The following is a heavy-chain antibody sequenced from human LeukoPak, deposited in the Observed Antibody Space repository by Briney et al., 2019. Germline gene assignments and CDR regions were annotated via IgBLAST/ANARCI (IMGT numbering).Heavy chain of an antibody. CDR3: ARQYSYGYYFDY. CDR2: IYYSGST. Sequence: SETLSLTCTVSGGSISSYYWSWIRQPPGKGLEWIGYIYYSGSTNYNPSLKSRVTISVDTSKNQFSLELSSVTAADTAVYYCARQYSYGYYFDYWGQGTLVTVSS. CDR1: GGSISSYY. J-gene: IGHJ4*02. V-gene: IGHV4-59*01. D-gene: IGHD5-18*01.